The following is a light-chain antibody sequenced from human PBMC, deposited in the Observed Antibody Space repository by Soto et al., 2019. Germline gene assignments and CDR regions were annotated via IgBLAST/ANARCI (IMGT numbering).Light chain of an antibody. CDR1: RSIGTF. CDR3: LQTDARPHT. Sequence: DVQMTQPPPSLSASQGDRVSITCRASRSIGTFLHWHQKKPGKAPELLIYAASALQTAVPSRFRGSGSGTEFTLTITSLQPEDFATCYCLQTDARPHTFGPGTEVE. V-gene: IGKV1-39*01. J-gene: IGKJ4*02. CDR2: AAS.